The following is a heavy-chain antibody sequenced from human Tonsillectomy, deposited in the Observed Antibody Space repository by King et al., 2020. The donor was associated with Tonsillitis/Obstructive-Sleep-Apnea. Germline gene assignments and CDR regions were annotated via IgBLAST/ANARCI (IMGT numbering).Heavy chain of an antibody. CDR2: INHSGNT. V-gene: IGHV4-34*01. CDR3: ARRSSIGAYVRYFDY. CDR1: GGSFSGYY. J-gene: IGHJ4*02. D-gene: IGHD6-6*01. Sequence: VQLQQWGAGLLKPSETLSLTCTVYGGSFSGYYWTWIRQPPGKGLEWIGEINHSGNTNYNPSPKSRVSISVNTSKNQFSLNLSTMTAADTAVFYCARRSSIGAYVRYFDYWGQGTLVTVSS.